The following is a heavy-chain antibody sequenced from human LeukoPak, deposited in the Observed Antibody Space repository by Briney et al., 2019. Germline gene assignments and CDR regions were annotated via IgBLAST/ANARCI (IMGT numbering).Heavy chain of an antibody. CDR1: GGTFSSYA. Sequence: SVKVSCKASGGTFSSYAISWVRQAPGQGLEWMGGIIPIFGTANYAQKFQGRVTITTDESTSTAYMELSSLRSEDTAVYYCARAQTVLAFGETHFDYWGQGTLVTVSS. V-gene: IGHV1-69*05. D-gene: IGHD3-10*01. CDR3: ARAQTVLAFGETHFDY. J-gene: IGHJ4*02. CDR2: IIPIFGTA.